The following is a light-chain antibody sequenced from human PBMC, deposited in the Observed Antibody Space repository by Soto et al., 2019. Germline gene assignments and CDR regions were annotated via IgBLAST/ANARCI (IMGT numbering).Light chain of an antibody. Sequence: DIVLTQSPATLSLSPGERATLSCRASQTVRTYVAWYQQKPGQAPRLLIYDASSRATGIPARFSGSGSGTDFTLTISSLEPEDFAVYYCQQRSNWPQLTFGGGTKVEIK. CDR1: QTVRTY. CDR3: QQRSNWPQLT. J-gene: IGKJ4*01. CDR2: DAS. V-gene: IGKV3-11*01.